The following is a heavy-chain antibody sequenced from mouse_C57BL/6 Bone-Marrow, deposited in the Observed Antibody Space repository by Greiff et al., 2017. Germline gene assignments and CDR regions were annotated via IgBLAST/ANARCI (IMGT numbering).Heavy chain of an antibody. CDR3: ARGAYGSSYGFAY. D-gene: IGHD1-1*01. J-gene: IGHJ3*01. CDR1: GYTFTSYG. V-gene: IGHV1-81*01. CDR2: IYPRSGNT. Sequence: QVQLQQSGAELARPGASVKLSCKASGYTFTSYGISWVKQRTGQGLEWIGEIYPRSGNTYYNEKFKGKATLTADKSSSTAYMELRSLTSEDSAVYFCARGAYGSSYGFAYWGQGTLVTVSA.